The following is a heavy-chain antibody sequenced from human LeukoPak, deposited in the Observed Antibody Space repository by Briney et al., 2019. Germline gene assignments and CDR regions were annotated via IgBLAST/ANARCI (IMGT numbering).Heavy chain of an antibody. CDR1: GYTFTDYY. V-gene: IGHV1-2*02. CDR3: ARDLSGSYYVTDY. CDR2: INPNSGGT. J-gene: IGHJ4*02. Sequence: ASVKVSCKASGYTFTDYYMHWVRQAPRQGLEWMGWINPNSGGTNYAQKFQGRVTMTRDTSISTAYMELSRLRSDDTAVYYCARDLSGSYYVTDYWGQGTLVTVSS. D-gene: IGHD1-26*01.